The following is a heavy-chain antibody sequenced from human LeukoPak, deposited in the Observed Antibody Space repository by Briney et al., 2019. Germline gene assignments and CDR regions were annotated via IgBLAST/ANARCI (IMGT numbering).Heavy chain of an antibody. Sequence: GRSPRLSCEASGFTFSTYGMHWVRQAPGKGLEWVAVISDDGSNKYYADSVKGRFTISRDNSKNTLFLQMSSLRAEDTAVYYCAGYYCSSGTCRKYLDYWGQGTLVTVSS. CDR3: AGYYCSSGTCRKYLDY. CDR2: ISDDGSNK. CDR1: GFTFSTYG. J-gene: IGHJ4*02. V-gene: IGHV3-30*03. D-gene: IGHD2-15*01.